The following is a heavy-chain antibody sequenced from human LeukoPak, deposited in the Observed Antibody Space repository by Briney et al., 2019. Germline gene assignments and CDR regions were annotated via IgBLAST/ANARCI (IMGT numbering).Heavy chain of an antibody. CDR2: ISAYNGNT. CDR1: GYTFTSYG. CDR3: ARVHTYYYGSGSYLSGY. J-gene: IGHJ4*02. D-gene: IGHD3-10*01. Sequence: GASVKVSCKASGYTFTSYGISWVRQAPGQGLEWMGWISAYNGNTNYAQKLQGRVTMTTDTSTSTAYMELRSLRSEATSVYYCARVHTYYYGSGSYLSGYWGQGTLVTVSS. V-gene: IGHV1-18*01.